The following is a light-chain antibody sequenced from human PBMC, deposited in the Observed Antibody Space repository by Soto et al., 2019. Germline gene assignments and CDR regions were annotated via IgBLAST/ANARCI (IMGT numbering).Light chain of an antibody. CDR1: QSTSSY. Sequence: DMQMTQSPSTLSASVGDRVTITCRASQSTSSYLAWYQQKPGKAPKLLIYQASSLENGVPSRFSGSGSGTEFTLTISSLQPDDFATYYCQQYNSYWTFGQGTKVDIK. J-gene: IGKJ1*01. V-gene: IGKV1-5*03. CDR3: QQYNSYWT. CDR2: QAS.